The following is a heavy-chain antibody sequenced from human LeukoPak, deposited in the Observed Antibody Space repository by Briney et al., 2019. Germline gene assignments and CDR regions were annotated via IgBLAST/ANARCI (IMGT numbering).Heavy chain of an antibody. CDR3: ARHMPYAGIYLVY. V-gene: IGHV4-39*01. J-gene: IGHJ4*02. CDR2: VYHSGST. CDR1: GASISSESYY. D-gene: IGHD4-23*01. Sequence: PSETLSLTCTVAGASISSESYYWGWIRQPPGKGLEWIGAVYHSGSTSDNPSLKSRVTISLDTSKNQFSLHLSSVTAADTAVYYCARHMPYAGIYLVYWGQGTLVTVSS.